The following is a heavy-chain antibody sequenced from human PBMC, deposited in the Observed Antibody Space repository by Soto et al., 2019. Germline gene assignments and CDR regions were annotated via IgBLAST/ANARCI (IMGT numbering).Heavy chain of an antibody. V-gene: IGHV4-59*01. D-gene: IGHD3-10*01. CDR1: GGSISSYY. CDR3: ARASDYYGSGSYTWFDP. CDR2: IYYSGST. J-gene: IGHJ5*02. Sequence: SETLSLTCTVSGGSISSYYWSWIRQPPGEGLEWIGYIYYSGSTNYNPSLKSRVTISVDTSKNQFSLKLSSVTAADTAVYYCARASDYYGSGSYTWFDPWGQGTLVTVSS.